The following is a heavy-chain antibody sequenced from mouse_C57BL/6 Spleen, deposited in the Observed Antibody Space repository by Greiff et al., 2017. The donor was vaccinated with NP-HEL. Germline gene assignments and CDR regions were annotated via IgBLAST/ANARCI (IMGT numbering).Heavy chain of an antibody. Sequence: VQLKESGGGLVQPGGSLSLSCAASGFTFTDYYMSWVRQPPGKALEWLGFIRNKANGYTTEYKASVKSRFTISKDNSQSILYLQMTALRAADSATYDCASYTLHFCDWGQGTTLTVSS. CDR3: ASYTLHFCD. CDR1: GFTFTDYY. J-gene: IGHJ2*01. V-gene: IGHV7-3*01. CDR2: IRNKANGYTT.